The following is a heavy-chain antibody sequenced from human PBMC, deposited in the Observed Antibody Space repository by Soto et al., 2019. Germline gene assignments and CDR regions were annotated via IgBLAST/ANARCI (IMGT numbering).Heavy chain of an antibody. D-gene: IGHD2-2*01. CDR3: ARETVPPSYHYYDC. Sequence: EVQLVETGGGLIQPGGSLRLSCAASGFTVSSNYMSWVRQAPGRGLEWVSTIFSGGTTHYADSVKGRFTISRDSSKNTLYLQMNSLRAGDTAIYYCARETVPPSYHYYDCWGQGTLVTVSS. CDR1: GFTVSSNY. CDR2: IFSGGTT. J-gene: IGHJ4*02. V-gene: IGHV3-53*02.